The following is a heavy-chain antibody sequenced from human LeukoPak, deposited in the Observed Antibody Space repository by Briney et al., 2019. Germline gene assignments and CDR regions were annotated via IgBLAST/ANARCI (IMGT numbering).Heavy chain of an antibody. J-gene: IGHJ4*02. CDR2: MSYSGST. D-gene: IGHD6-13*01. CDR1: SVSISSYY. V-gene: IGHV4-59*01. Sequence: SETLSLTCSVSSVSISSYYWSWIRQPPGKGLEWIGYMSYSGSTNYNPSLKSRVTTSVDTSKNQFSLKLSSVTAADTAVYYCARGVKQQLWTTYFDYWGQGTLVTVSS. CDR3: ARGVKQQLWTTYFDY.